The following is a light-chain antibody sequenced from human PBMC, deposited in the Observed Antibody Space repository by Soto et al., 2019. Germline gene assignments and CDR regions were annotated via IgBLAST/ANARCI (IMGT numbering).Light chain of an antibody. V-gene: IGKV3-15*01. CDR1: QSVRSH. J-gene: IGKJ1*01. Sequence: ERVMTQSPATLSVSPGERATLACTASQSVRSHLAWYQQKPGQAPSLLIYGAFTRATGVPARFSGSGSETEFKLTIISLQTEDVAIYFCQQYNSWPWTFGQGTKVEIK. CDR3: QQYNSWPWT. CDR2: GAF.